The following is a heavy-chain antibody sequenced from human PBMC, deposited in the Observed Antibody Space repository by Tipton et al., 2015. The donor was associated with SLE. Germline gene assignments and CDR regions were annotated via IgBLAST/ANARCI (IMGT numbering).Heavy chain of an antibody. CDR3: ARDLTRVPYVFDA. Sequence: SLRLSCVASGFIFESHAMTWVRQAPGKGLEWVSSIYCGGRTYYADSMRGRFSISRDNAKNSLYLQMNSLRPEDTALYYCARDLTRVPYVFDAWGRGTMVTVSS. CDR2: IYCGGRT. D-gene: IGHD1-14*01. V-gene: IGHV3-23*03. CDR1: GFIFESHA. J-gene: IGHJ3*01.